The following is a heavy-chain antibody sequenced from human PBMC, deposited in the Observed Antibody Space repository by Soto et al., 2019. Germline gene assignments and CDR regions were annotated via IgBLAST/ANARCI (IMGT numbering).Heavy chain of an antibody. D-gene: IGHD3-10*01. CDR2: LVPVFGTA. V-gene: IGHV1-69*06. CDR3: ARGPGVFDY. Sequence: QVQLVQSGAEVKKPGSSVKVSCKASGGTFSSLAISWVRQDPGQGLEWMGGLVPVFGTANYAQKFQDRVTITADKSTRTSYMELSSLRSEDTAVYYCARGPGVFDYWREGTLVTVSS. J-gene: IGHJ4*02. CDR1: GGTFSSLA.